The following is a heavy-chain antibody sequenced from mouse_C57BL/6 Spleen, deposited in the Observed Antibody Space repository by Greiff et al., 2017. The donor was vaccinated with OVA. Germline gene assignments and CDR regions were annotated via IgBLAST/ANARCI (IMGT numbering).Heavy chain of an antibody. J-gene: IGHJ2*01. V-gene: IGHV1-59*01. CDR2: IDPSGSST. Sequence: QVQLQQPGAELVRPGTSVKLSCTASGYTFTSYWMHWVKQRPGQGLEWIGVIDPSGSSTNYNQTLKGKATLTVDTTSSTAYMQLSSLTSEDSAVSYCARCTSYYFDYWGQGTTLTVSS. CDR1: GYTFTSYW. CDR3: ARCTSYYFDY.